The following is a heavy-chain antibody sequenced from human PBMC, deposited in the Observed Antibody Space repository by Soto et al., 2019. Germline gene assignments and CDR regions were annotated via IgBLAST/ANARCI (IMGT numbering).Heavy chain of an antibody. V-gene: IGHV1-46*01. CDR2: INPSTGTT. Sequence: QVQLVQSGAEVKKPGASVKVSCKASGYTFTNDYMHWVRQAPGQGLEWMGIINPSTGTTSYAQKFQGRVTITRDTSTSTVHMELSSLRSDDTAVYYCARASWDRVRGVKEFVYWGQGTLVTVSS. J-gene: IGHJ4*02. D-gene: IGHD3-10*01. CDR1: GYTFTNDY. CDR3: ARASWDRVRGVKEFVY.